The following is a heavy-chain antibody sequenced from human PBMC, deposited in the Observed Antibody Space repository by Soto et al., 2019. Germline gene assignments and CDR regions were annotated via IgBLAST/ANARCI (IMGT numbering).Heavy chain of an antibody. J-gene: IGHJ4*02. V-gene: IGHV3-30*18. CDR3: AKEKDSSAYPVMYFFAS. Sequence: QLVESGGGVVQPGTSLRLSCEASGFTFNSYGMHWVRQAPGKGLEWVAVISYDGSKQYYSDSVKGRFTISRDNFKNTLYLQINSLRAEDTAVYYCAKEKDSSAYPVMYFFASWGQGTLVTVSS. CDR2: ISYDGSKQ. D-gene: IGHD3-22*01. CDR1: GFTFNSYG.